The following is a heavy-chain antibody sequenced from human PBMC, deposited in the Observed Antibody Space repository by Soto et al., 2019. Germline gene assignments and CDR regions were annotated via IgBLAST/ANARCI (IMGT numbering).Heavy chain of an antibody. CDR1: GGSISSYS. J-gene: IGHJ5*02. D-gene: IGHD3-3*02. V-gene: IGHV4-59*01. CDR3: ARGIFGVVISWFDP. CDR2: IYYSGST. Sequence: SETLSLTCTVSGGSISSYSGSWIRQPPGKGLEWIGYIYYSGSTNYNPSLKSRVTISVDTSKNQFSLKLSSVTAADTAVYYCARGIFGVVISWFDPWGQGTLVTVSS.